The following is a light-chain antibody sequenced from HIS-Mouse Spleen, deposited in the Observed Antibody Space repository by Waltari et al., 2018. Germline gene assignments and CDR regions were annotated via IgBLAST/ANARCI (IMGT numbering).Light chain of an antibody. V-gene: IGLV3-19*01. CDR3: NSRDSSGNHVV. CDR2: GKN. J-gene: IGLJ2*01. Sequence: SSELTQDPAVSVALGQTVRITCQGDSLRSYYASWYQQKPGQAPVLVSYGKNNRPSGIPDRVSGSSSGNTASLTITGAQAEDEADYYCNSRDSSGNHVVFGGGTKLTVL. CDR1: SLRSYY.